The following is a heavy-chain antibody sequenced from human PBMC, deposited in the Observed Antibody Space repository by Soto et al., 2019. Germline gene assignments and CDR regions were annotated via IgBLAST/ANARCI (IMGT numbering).Heavy chain of an antibody. D-gene: IGHD3-10*01. CDR3: GAARGDLYYMDV. V-gene: IGHV4-59*01. CDR2: IYYSGST. CDR1: GGCISGYY. J-gene: IGHJ6*03. Sequence: SETLCLTCTVAGGCISGYYWSWIRQPPGKGLEWIGYIYYSGSTNYNPSLKSRVTISVDTSKNQFSLKLSSVTAADTAVYYCGAARGDLYYMDVWGKGTTVTVSS.